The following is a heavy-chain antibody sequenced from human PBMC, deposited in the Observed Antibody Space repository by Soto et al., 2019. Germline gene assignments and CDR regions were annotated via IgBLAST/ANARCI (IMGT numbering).Heavy chain of an antibody. J-gene: IGHJ5*02. V-gene: IGHV4-59*01. D-gene: IGHD3-9*01. CDR1: GGSISSYY. CDR3: AREDILTGYYNWFDP. Sequence: SETLSLTCTVSGGSISSYYWSWIRQPPGKGLEWIGYIYYSGSTNYNPSLKSRVTISVDTSKNQFSLKLSSVTAVDTAVYYCAREDILTGYYNWFDPWGQGTLVTVSS. CDR2: IYYSGST.